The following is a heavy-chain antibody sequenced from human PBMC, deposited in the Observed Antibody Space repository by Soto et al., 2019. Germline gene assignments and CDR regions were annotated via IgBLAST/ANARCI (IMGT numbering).Heavy chain of an antibody. CDR1: GYTFTSYG. J-gene: IGHJ3*01. D-gene: IGHD3-3*01. CDR3: AAQELRFLEWSHAFDL. Sequence: ASVKVSCKASGYTFTSYGISWVRQAPGQGLEWMGWISAYNGNTNYAQKLQGRVTMTTDTSTSTAYMELRSLRSDDTAVYYCAAQELRFLEWSHAFDLWGRATMVTVSS. CDR2: ISAYNGNT. V-gene: IGHV1-18*04.